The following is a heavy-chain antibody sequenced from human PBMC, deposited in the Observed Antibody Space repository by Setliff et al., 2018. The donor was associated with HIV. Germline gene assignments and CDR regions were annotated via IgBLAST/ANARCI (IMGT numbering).Heavy chain of an antibody. CDR3: ARVADRNYDFWSAYEY. Sequence: ASVKVSCKASADIFNAYYIHWVRQAPGQGLEWMGWITPNGDDTNYPQKFEGRVTLTRDTSIATAYMELRSLTSDDTAVYYCARVADRNYDFWSAYEYWGRGTLVTVSS. J-gene: IGHJ4*02. CDR2: ITPNGDDT. CDR1: ADIFNAYY. V-gene: IGHV1-2*02. D-gene: IGHD3-3*01.